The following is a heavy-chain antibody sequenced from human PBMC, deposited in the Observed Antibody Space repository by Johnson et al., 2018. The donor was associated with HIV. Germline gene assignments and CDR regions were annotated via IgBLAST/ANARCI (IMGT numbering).Heavy chain of an antibody. CDR2: IRYDGSNK. Sequence: QVQLVESGGGLVQPGGSVRLSCAASGFTFSRYWMSWVRQAPGKGLEWVAFIRYDGSNKYYADSVKGRFSISRDNSKNTLYLQMNSLRTEDTAVYYCAKVRVAAMIVVVSGRDAFDIWGQGTMVTVSS. CDR3: AKVRVAAMIVVVSGRDAFDI. CDR1: GFTFSRYW. J-gene: IGHJ3*02. V-gene: IGHV3-30*02. D-gene: IGHD3-22*01.